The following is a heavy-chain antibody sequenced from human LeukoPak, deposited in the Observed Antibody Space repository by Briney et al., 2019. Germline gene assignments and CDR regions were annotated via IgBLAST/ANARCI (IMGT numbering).Heavy chain of an antibody. V-gene: IGHV4-59*01. CDR1: GGSISGYY. CDR2: IYYSGSA. CDR3: ARGTMMVGP. D-gene: IGHD3-22*01. Sequence: PETLSLTCTVSGGSISGYYWSWIRQPPGKGLEWIGYIYYSGSANYNPSLKSRVTISVDTSKNQFSLKLSSVTAADTAVYYCARGTMMVGPWGQGTLVTVSS. J-gene: IGHJ5*02.